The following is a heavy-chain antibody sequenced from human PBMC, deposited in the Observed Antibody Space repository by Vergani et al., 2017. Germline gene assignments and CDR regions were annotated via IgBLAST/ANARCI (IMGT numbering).Heavy chain of an antibody. V-gene: IGHV4-39*01. CDR1: GGSISSGGYY. J-gene: IGHJ4*02. CDR3: ARPTLNSGWYV. D-gene: IGHD6-19*01. Sequence: QVQLQESGPGLVKPSQTLSLTCTVSGGSISSGGYYWSWIRQHPGKGLEWIGSIYYSGSTYYNPSLKSRVTISVATSKNQFSLKLSSVTAADTAVYYCARPTLNSGWYVWGQGTLVTVSS. CDR2: IYYSGST.